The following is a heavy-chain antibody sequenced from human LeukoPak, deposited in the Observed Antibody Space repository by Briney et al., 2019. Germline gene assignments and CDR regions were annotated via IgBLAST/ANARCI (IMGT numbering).Heavy chain of an antibody. CDR2: IYTSGST. D-gene: IGHD5-12*01. CDR3: ARDRLVATISGYYMDV. V-gene: IGHV4-4*07. J-gene: IGHJ6*03. Sequence: PSETLSLTCTVSGGSISSYYWSWIRQPAGKGLEWIGRIYTSGSTNYNPSLKSRVTMSGDTSKNQFSLKLSSVTAADTAVYYCARDRLVATISGYYMDVWGKGTTVTVSS. CDR1: GGSISSYY.